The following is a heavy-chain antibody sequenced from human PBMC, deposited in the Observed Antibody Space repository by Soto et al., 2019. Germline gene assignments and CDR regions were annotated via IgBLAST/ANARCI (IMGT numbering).Heavy chain of an antibody. CDR3: AKGQSTYYDFWSRYYDWFDP. CDR2: ISGSGGST. D-gene: IGHD3-3*01. CDR1: GFTFSNYA. V-gene: IGHV3-23*01. Sequence: GGSLRLSCAASGFTFSNYAMSWVRQAPGKGLEWISTISGSGGSTYYADSVKGRFTISRDNSKNTLYLQMNSLRAEDTAVYYCAKGQSTYYDFWSRYYDWFDPWGQGTLVTVSS. J-gene: IGHJ5*02.